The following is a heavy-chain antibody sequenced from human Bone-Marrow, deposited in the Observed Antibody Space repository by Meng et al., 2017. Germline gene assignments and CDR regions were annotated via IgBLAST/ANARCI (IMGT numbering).Heavy chain of an antibody. CDR3: ATDLGLIVTTNVGY. V-gene: IGHV3-15*01. CDR1: GFTFSNAW. J-gene: IGHJ4*02. D-gene: IGHD5-12*01. Sequence: GESLKISCAASGFTFSNAWMSWVRQAPGKGLEWVGRIKNKIDGETTDYAAPVKGRFTISRDDLKKVLYLQMNSLTTEDTAVYYCATDLGLIVTTNVGYWGQGKLVTVSS. CDR2: IKNKIDGETT.